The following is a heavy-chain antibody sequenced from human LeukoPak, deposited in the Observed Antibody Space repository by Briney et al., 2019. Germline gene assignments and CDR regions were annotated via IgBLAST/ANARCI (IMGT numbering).Heavy chain of an antibody. CDR2: VYYSGST. D-gene: IGHD6-13*01. J-gene: IGHJ4*02. V-gene: IGHV4-59*12. CDR1: GGSISTYY. CDR3: ARGTGKQQLVPCSY. Sequence: SETLSLTCTVSGGSISTYYWSWIRQSPGAGLEWIGSVYYSGSTNYSPSLKSRVRISVDTSKNQFSLKLSSVTAADTAVYYCARGTGKQQLVPCSYWGQGTLVTVSS.